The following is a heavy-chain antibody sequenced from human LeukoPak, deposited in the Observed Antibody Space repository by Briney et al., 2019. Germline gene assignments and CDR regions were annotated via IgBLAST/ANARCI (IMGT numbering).Heavy chain of an antibody. CDR2: ISYSGSV. Sequence: PSETLSLTCTVSGGSVSFYYWSWIRQPPGKGLEWIGYISYSGSVTYNPSLKSRVTISVDTSKNQFSLKLSAVTAADTAVYYCARQLGGSEYFDYWGQGTLVTVSS. CDR1: GGSVSFYY. CDR3: ARQLGGSEYFDY. D-gene: IGHD1-26*01. V-gene: IGHV4-59*08. J-gene: IGHJ4*02.